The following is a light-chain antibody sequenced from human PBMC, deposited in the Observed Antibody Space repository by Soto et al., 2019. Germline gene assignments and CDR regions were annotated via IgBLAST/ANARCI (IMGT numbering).Light chain of an antibody. V-gene: IGKV2-30*01. J-gene: IGKJ2*01. CDR3: MQGSHWPYT. CDR2: KIS. CDR1: QSLLFSDGNTY. Sequence: DVVMTQSPLSLPVTLGQPASLSCKSSQSLLFSDGNTYLNWFHQRPGQSPRRLIYKISNRDSGVPDRFSGSGSGTDFILKISRLEAEDVGVYYCMQGSHWPYTFGQGTKLEI.